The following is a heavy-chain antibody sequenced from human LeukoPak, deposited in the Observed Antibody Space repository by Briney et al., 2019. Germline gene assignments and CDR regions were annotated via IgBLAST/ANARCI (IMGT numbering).Heavy chain of an antibody. J-gene: IGHJ4*02. Sequence: ASVKVSCKASGGTFTGYYMHWVRQAPGQGLEWMGRINPNSGGTNYAQKFQGRVTMTRDTSISTAYMELSRLRSDDTAVYYCARPAGGSGPFDYWGQGTLVTVSS. CDR3: ARPAGGSGPFDY. V-gene: IGHV1-2*06. D-gene: IGHD3-3*01. CDR1: GGTFTGYY. CDR2: INPNSGGT.